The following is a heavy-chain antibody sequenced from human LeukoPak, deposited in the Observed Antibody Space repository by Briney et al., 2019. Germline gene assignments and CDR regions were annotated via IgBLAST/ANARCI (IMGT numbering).Heavy chain of an antibody. V-gene: IGHV3-21*01. CDR2: ISSSSSYI. CDR3: AGRGIAVAGTDY. J-gene: IGHJ4*02. CDR1: GFTFSSYG. D-gene: IGHD6-19*01. Sequence: GRSLRLSCAASGFTFSSYGMNWVRQAPGKGLEWVSSISSSSSYIYYADSVKGRFTISRDNAKNSLYLQMNSLRAEDTAVYYCAGRGIAVAGTDYWGQGTLVTVSS.